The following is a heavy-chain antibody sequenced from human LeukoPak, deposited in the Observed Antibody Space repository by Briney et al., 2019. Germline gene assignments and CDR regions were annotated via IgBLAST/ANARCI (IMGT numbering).Heavy chain of an antibody. J-gene: IGHJ4*02. V-gene: IGHV3-7*04. Sequence: EALSLTCTVSGGSISTYYWSWVRQAPGKGLEWVANIKQDGSKKFSVDSVKGRFTISRDNAKNSLSLQMNSLRAEDTAVYYCARGGTPGSVDYWGQGTLVTVSS. CDR2: IKQDGSKK. CDR3: ARGGTPGSVDY. D-gene: IGHD1-7*01. CDR1: GGSISTYY.